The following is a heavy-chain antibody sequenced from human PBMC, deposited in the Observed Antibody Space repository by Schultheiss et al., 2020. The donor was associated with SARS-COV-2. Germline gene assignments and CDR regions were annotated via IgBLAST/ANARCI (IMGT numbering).Heavy chain of an antibody. CDR3: AKVAAIDDFWSGYLGGDYYYYMDV. V-gene: IGHV3-21*01. J-gene: IGHJ6*03. CDR1: GFTFSSYS. CDR2: ISSSSSYI. Sequence: GGSLRLSCAASGFTFSSYSMNWVRQAPGKGLEWVSSISSSSSYIYYADSVKGRFTISRDNAKNSLYLQMNSLRAEDTAVYYCAKVAAIDDFWSGYLGGDYYYYMDVWGKGTTGTGSS. D-gene: IGHD3-3*01.